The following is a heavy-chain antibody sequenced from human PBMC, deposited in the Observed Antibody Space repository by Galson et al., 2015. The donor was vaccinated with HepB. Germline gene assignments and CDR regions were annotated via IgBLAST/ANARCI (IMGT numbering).Heavy chain of an antibody. J-gene: IGHJ5*02. CDR2: ISWDGGST. D-gene: IGHD6-19*01. V-gene: IGHV3-43D*03. Sequence: SLRLSCAASGFTFGDYAMHWVRQAPGKGLEWVSLISWDGGSTYYADSVKGRFTIPRDNSKNSLYLQMNSLRAEDTALYYCAKDRIAVAGTDRGVDNWFDPWGQGTLVTVSS. CDR3: AKDRIAVAGTDRGVDNWFDP. CDR1: GFTFGDYA.